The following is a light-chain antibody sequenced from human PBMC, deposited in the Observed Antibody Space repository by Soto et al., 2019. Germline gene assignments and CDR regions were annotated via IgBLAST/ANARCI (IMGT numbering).Light chain of an antibody. CDR3: SSYTSSTNIV. V-gene: IGLV2-14*01. J-gene: IGLJ1*01. CDR2: EVS. CDR1: SSDVGGYNY. Sequence: QSALTHPASVSWSPGHSITISCTGTSSDVGGYNYVSWYQQHPGKAPKLMIYEVSNRPSGVSNRFSGSKSGNTASLTISGLQAEEEADYYCSSYTSSTNIVFGTGTKVTXL.